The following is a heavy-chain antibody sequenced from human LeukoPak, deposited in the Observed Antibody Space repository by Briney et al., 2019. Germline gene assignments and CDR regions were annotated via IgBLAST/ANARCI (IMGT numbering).Heavy chain of an antibody. J-gene: IGHJ4*02. Sequence: ASVKVSCKASGYTFTGYYMHWVRQAPGQGLEWMGWINPNSGGTNYAQKFQGRVTMTRDTSISTAYMELSRLRSDDTAVYYCARDRGHYYDSSGYSDFDYWGQGTLVTVSS. D-gene: IGHD3-22*01. V-gene: IGHV1-2*02. CDR3: ARDRGHYYDSSGYSDFDY. CDR2: INPNSGGT. CDR1: GYTFTGYY.